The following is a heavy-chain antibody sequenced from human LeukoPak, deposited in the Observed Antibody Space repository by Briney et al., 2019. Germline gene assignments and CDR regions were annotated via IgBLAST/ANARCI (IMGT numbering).Heavy chain of an antibody. CDR3: ARLKHRGSYAPFDP. J-gene: IGHJ5*02. CDR2: IYTSGNG. D-gene: IGHD1-26*01. CDR1: GGSISSGSYY. V-gene: IGHV4-61*09. Sequence: PSETLSLTCTVSGGSISSGSYYWSWVRQPAGKGLEWIGHIYTSGNGNYNPSLKSRVTISIDTSKNQFSLKLSSVTAADTAVYYCARLKHRGSYAPFDPWGQGTLVTVSS.